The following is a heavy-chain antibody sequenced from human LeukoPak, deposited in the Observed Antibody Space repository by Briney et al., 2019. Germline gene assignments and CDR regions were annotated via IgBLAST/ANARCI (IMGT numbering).Heavy chain of an antibody. Sequence: GGSLRLSCAASGFTVSSNYMSWVRQAPGKGLEWVSVIYSGGSTYYADSVKGRFTISRDNSKNALYLQMNSLRAEDTAVYYCGILTGYYVDYWGQGTLVTVSS. CDR1: GFTVSSNY. CDR3: GILTGYYVDY. J-gene: IGHJ4*02. V-gene: IGHV3-53*01. D-gene: IGHD3-9*01. CDR2: IYSGGST.